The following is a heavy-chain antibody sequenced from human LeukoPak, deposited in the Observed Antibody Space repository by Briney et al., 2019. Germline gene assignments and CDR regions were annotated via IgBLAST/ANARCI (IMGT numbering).Heavy chain of an antibody. CDR3: ARSYQLGSYGWFDL. J-gene: IGHJ5*02. CDR2: INHSGGT. V-gene: IGHV4-39*07. Sequence: PSETLSLTCTVSGGSISSGGYYWGWLRQPPGKGLEWIGEINHSGGTNYNPSLKSRVTSTVNTSKKQYFHKLSSGAAADTAVYYCARSYQLGSYGWFDLWGQGTLVTVSS. CDR1: GGSISSGGYY. D-gene: IGHD2-2*01.